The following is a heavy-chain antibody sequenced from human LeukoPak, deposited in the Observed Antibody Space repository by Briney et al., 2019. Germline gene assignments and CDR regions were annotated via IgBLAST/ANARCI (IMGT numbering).Heavy chain of an antibody. CDR1: GFTFSSYA. D-gene: IGHD1-20*01. CDR2: ISGSGGST. Sequence: GGSLRLSCAASGFTFSSYAISSVRQAPGKWLEWVSAISGSGGSTYYADSVKGRLTISRDNSKNTLYLQMNSLRAEDTAVYYCAKDRYHWNGALFDYWGQGTLVTVSS. V-gene: IGHV3-23*01. J-gene: IGHJ4*02. CDR3: AKDRYHWNGALFDY.